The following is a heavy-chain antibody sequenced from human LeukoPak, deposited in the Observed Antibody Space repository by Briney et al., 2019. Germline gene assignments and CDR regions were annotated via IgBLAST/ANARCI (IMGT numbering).Heavy chain of an antibody. Sequence: ASVKVSCKASGYTFTGYYMHWVRQAPGQGLEWMGYINPNNDDTNYEQKFQGRVTMTRDTSISTAYMELSRLRSDDTAVYYCARGQPMVRSRDVLDDQWGQGTLVTVSS. V-gene: IGHV1-2*02. J-gene: IGHJ4*02. CDR3: ARGQPMVRSRDVLDDQ. CDR2: INPNNDDT. CDR1: GYTFTGYY. D-gene: IGHD3-10*01.